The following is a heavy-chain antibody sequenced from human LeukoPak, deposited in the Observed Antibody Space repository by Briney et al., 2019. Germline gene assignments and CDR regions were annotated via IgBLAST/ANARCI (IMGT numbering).Heavy chain of an antibody. CDR2: IFYSGST. V-gene: IGHV4-59*01. CDR3: ARDYYDSSGFSYFDS. J-gene: IGHJ4*02. D-gene: IGHD3-22*01. CDR1: SGSINNYY. Sequence: SETLSLTCTVSSGSINNYYWNWIRQPPGEGLEWIGYIFYSGSTNYNPSLNSRVTISVDTSKNQFSLKLSSVTAADTAVYYCARDYYDSSGFSYFDSWGRGTLVTVSS.